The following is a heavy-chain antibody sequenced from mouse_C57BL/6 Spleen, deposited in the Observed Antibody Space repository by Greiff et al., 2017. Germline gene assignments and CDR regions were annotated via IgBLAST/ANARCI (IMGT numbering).Heavy chain of an antibody. CDR1: GFNIKDDY. D-gene: IGHD2-5*01. Sequence: DVKLQESGAELVRPGASVKLSCTASGFNIKDDYMHWVKQRPEQGLEWIGWIDPENGDTEYASKFQGKATITADTSSNTAYLQLSSLTSEDTAVYYCTTGAYYSRYFDVWGTGTTVTVSS. CDR3: TTGAYYSRYFDV. V-gene: IGHV14-4*01. CDR2: IDPENGDT. J-gene: IGHJ1*03.